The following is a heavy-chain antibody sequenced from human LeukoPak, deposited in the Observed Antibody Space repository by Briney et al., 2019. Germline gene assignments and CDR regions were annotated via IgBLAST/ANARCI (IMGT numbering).Heavy chain of an antibody. Sequence: GGSLRLSCAASGFXFSDYSINWVRQAPGKGLEWISYFSGDSINIWYADSVKGRFTISRDNAKHSVFLQMNSLRDEDSAVYYCARDSNWAFDYWGQGTLVTVSS. J-gene: IGHJ4*02. D-gene: IGHD7-27*01. V-gene: IGHV3-48*02. CDR2: FSGDSINI. CDR3: ARDSNWAFDY. CDR1: GFXFSDYS.